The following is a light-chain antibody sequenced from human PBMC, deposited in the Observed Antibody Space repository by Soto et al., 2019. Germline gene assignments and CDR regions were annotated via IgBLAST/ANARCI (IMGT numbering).Light chain of an antibody. V-gene: IGLV2-14*03. J-gene: IGLJ1*01. CDR3: SSYRASSTTHYV. CDR1: SSDVGGYNY. CDR2: DVS. Sequence: QSALTQPASLSGSPGQSITISCTGTSSDVGGYNYVSWYQQHPGKAPKLMIYDVSNRPSGVSNRLSGSKSGNTASLTISGLQAEDEADYYCSSYRASSTTHYVFGTGTKLTVL.